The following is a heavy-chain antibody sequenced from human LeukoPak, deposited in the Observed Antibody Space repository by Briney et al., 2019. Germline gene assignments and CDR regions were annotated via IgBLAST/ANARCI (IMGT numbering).Heavy chain of an antibody. Sequence: SETLSLTCIVSGGSISSYYWSWIRQPAGKGLEWIGRIYNVGGTTNNSSLKSRVTMSVDTSKNQFSQKLSSVTAADTAVYYCARVRVGPFSTRNFDYWGQGTLVTV. CDR2: IYNVGGT. CDR1: GGSISSYY. D-gene: IGHD3-10*01. J-gene: IGHJ4*02. V-gene: IGHV4-4*07. CDR3: ARVRVGPFSTRNFDY.